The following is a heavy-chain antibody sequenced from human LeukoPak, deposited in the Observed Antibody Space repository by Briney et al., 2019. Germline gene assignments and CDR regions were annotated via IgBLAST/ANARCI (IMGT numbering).Heavy chain of an antibody. CDR1: GGSISSSSYY. D-gene: IGHD2-8*01. CDR3: ARRIPSTLTGMVYTIGSYFDY. CDR2: IYYSGST. Sequence: SSETLSLTCTVSGGSISSSSYYWGWIRQPPGKGLEWIGSIYYSGSTDYNPSLKSRVTISVDTSKNQFSLKLSSVTAADTAVYYCARRIPSTLTGMVYTIGSYFDYWGQGTLVTVSS. J-gene: IGHJ4*02. V-gene: IGHV4-39*01.